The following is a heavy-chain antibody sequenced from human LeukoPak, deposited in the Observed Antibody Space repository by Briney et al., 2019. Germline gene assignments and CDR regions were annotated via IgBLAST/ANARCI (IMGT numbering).Heavy chain of an antibody. CDR2: INTANGDT. Sequence: ASVKVSCKTSGYTFTTHAVHWVRQAPGQSLESLGSINTANGDTGYSQKFQGRVTITSDTSASTGYMEMSSLRSEGTAVYYCASKPRGESRPFDYWGQGTLVTVSS. CDR1: GYTFTTHA. J-gene: IGHJ4*02. V-gene: IGHV1-3*04. D-gene: IGHD3-16*01. CDR3: ASKPRGESRPFDY.